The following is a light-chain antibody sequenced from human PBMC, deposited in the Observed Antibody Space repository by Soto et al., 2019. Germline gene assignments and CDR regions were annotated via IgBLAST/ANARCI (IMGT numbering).Light chain of an antibody. Sequence: EIVLTQSPGTLSLSPGDRATLSCTASQSVNSNYLAWYQRKPGQAPRLLIYGASNRATDIPYRFSASGSGTEVTLTITRLEAEDFAVYYCQQYDSTPPTFGQGTKVEVK. CDR1: QSVNSNY. CDR2: GAS. V-gene: IGKV3-20*01. CDR3: QQYDSTPPT. J-gene: IGKJ1*01.